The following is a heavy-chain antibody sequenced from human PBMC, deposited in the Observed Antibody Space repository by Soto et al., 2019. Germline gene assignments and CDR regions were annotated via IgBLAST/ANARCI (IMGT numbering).Heavy chain of an antibody. CDR2: ISGSGGST. V-gene: IGHV3-23*01. CDR1: GFTFSSYA. J-gene: IGHJ3*02. D-gene: IGHD3-22*01. Sequence: LRLSCAASGFTFSSYAMSWVRQAPGKGLEWVSAISGSGGSTYYADSVKGRFTISRDNSKNTLYLQMNSLRAEDTAVYYCAKDQEYYYDSSGYYGSAFDIWGQGTMVTVSS. CDR3: AKDQEYYYDSSGYYGSAFDI.